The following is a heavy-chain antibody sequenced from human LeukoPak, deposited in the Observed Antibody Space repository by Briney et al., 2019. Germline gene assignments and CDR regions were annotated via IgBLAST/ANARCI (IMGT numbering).Heavy chain of an antibody. Sequence: ASVKVSCKASGYTFTSYGISWVRQAPGQGLEWMGWISAYNGNTNYAQRLQGRVTMTTDTSTSTAYMELRNLRSDDTAVYYCARAGREVVATVFDYWGQGTLVTVSS. CDR2: ISAYNGNT. J-gene: IGHJ4*02. CDR3: ARAGREVVATVFDY. V-gene: IGHV1-18*01. CDR1: GYTFTSYG. D-gene: IGHD5-12*01.